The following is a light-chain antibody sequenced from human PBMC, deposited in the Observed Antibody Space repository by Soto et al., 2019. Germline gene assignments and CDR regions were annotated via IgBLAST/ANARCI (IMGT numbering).Light chain of an antibody. CDR3: SSYTSNTGLEYV. CDR2: EVS. J-gene: IGLJ1*01. V-gene: IGLV2-14*01. CDR1: SSDVGGYNS. Sequence: QSALTQPASVSGSPGQSITISYTGTSSDVGGYNSVSWYQHHPGKAPKLMIYEVSNRPSGVSDRFSGSKSGNTASLNISGLQAEDEADYYCSSYTSNTGLEYVFGTGTKITVL.